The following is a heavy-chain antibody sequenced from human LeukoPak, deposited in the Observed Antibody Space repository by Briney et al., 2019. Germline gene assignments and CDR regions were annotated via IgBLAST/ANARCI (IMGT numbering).Heavy chain of an antibody. Sequence: GESLKISCKVSGYSFSSYWIGWVRQTPGKGLEWMGIIYPGDSRTRYSPSFQGQVTISADTSINTAYLQWSSLKASDIAVYYCARWLVVGDPWGFDPWGQGTLVTVSS. V-gene: IGHV5-51*01. CDR2: IYPGDSRT. J-gene: IGHJ5*02. D-gene: IGHD2-15*01. CDR1: GYSFSSYW. CDR3: ARWLVVGDPWGFDP.